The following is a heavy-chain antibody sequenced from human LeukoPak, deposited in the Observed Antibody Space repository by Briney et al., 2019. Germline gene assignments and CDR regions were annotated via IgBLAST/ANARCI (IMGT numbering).Heavy chain of an antibody. Sequence: ASAKVSCKGSGYTFTDYYIQCLRQPPGQGPEWMGWVKPDSGDKYYAQKLQGRCTMTRDTSISTAFMELSMLTSADTAVYYCAKHLWFGDTGYFDSWGQGTLVVVSS. CDR1: GYTFTDYY. V-gene: IGHV1-2*02. J-gene: IGHJ4*02. CDR2: VKPDSGDK. CDR3: AKHLWFGDTGYFDS. D-gene: IGHD3-10*01.